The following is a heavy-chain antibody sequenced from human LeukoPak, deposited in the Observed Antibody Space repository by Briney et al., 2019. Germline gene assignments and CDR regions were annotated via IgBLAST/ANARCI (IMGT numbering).Heavy chain of an antibody. V-gene: IGHV1-2*04. CDR2: INPNSGGT. J-gene: IGHJ4*02. Sequence: ASVKVSCKASGYTFTGYYMHWVRQAPGQGLEWMGWINPNSGGTNYAQKFQGWVTMTRDTSISTAYMELSRLRSDDTAVYYCARAANGYYPYYFDYWGQGTLVTVSS. D-gene: IGHD3-22*01. CDR3: ARAANGYYPYYFDY. CDR1: GYTFTGYY.